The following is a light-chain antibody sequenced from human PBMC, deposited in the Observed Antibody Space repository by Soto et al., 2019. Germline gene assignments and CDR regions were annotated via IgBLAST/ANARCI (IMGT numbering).Light chain of an antibody. J-gene: IGKJ1*01. CDR3: QQYGRA. V-gene: IGKV3-20*01. Sequence: PRGTIDCTSVGRANLFCRASQSVSSNHLAWYQQKPGQPPRLIIYGASNRATGIPDRFSGSGSGTVFTLNFSRLELEDFGMYYCQQYGRALVQGTKVDIK. CDR2: GAS. CDR1: QSVSSNH.